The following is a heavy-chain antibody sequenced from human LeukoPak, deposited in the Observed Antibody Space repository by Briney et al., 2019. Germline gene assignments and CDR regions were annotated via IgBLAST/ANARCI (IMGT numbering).Heavy chain of an antibody. D-gene: IGHD3-22*01. J-gene: IGHJ4*02. V-gene: IGHV1-69*05. CDR3: ARGFHYDSSGYYYFY. CDR1: GGTFSRYA. Sequence: ASVKVSCKASGGTFSRYAISWVRQAPGQGLKWMGGFIPLFGTANYAQKFQGRLTITTDESTSTAYMELSSLRSEDTAVYYCARGFHYDSSGYYYFYWGQGTLVTVSS. CDR2: FIPLFGTA.